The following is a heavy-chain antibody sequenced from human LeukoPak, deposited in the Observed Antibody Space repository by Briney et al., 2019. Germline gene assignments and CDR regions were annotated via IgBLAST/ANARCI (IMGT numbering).Heavy chain of an antibody. D-gene: IGHD4-17*01. V-gene: IGHV4-4*07. J-gene: IGHJ2*01. CDR2: IYTSGST. CDR1: GGSISSNY. CDR3: ARTVTVTTSWCYFDL. Sequence: SETLSLTCTVSGGSISSNYWSWIRQPAGKGLEWIWRIYTSGSTNYNPSLKSRVTMSLDTSKNQFSLKLSSVTAADTAVYYCARTVTVTTSWCYFDLWGRGTLVTVSS.